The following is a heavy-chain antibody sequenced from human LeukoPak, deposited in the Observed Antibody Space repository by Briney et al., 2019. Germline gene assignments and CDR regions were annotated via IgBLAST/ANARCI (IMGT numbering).Heavy chain of an antibody. CDR3: ARGPNYYDSSGHYYYYGMDV. CDR1: GFTFSSYG. Sequence: GSLRLSCAASGFTFSSYGMHWDRQAPGKGLEWVAVIWYDGSNKYYADSVKGRFTISRDNSKNTLHLQMNSLRAEDTAVCYCARGPNYYDSSGHYYYYGMDVWGQGTTVTVSS. V-gene: IGHV3-33*01. J-gene: IGHJ6*02. CDR2: IWYDGSNK. D-gene: IGHD3-22*01.